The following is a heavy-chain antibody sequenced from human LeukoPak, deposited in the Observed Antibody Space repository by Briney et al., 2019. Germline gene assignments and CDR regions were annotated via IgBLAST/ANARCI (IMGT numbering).Heavy chain of an antibody. Sequence: GGSLRLSCAASGFTFSSYSMNWVRQAPGKGLEWVSSISSSSSYIYYADSVKGRFTISRDNSKNTLYLQMNSLRAEDTAVYYCARETHYYDSSGYSLWGQGTLVTVSS. J-gene: IGHJ4*02. CDR1: GFTFSSYS. D-gene: IGHD3-22*01. CDR2: ISSSSSYI. CDR3: ARETHYYDSSGYSL. V-gene: IGHV3-21*04.